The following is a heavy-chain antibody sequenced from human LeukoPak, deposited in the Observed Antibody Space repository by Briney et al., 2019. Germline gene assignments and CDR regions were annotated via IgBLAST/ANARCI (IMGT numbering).Heavy chain of an antibody. V-gene: IGHV3-23*01. Sequence: GGSLRLSCAASGFTFSSYGMNWVRQAPGMGLEWVSGIGVGGTTYYADSVKGRFTISRDTSKNTLYLQMNSLRAEDTAVYYCAKTQGYYDCWGQGTLVTVSS. CDR2: IGVGGTT. CDR3: AKTQGYYDC. CDR1: GFTFSSYG. D-gene: IGHD3-22*01. J-gene: IGHJ4*02.